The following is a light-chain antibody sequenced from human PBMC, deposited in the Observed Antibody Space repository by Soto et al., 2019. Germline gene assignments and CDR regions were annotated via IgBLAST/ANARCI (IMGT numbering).Light chain of an antibody. J-gene: IGKJ5*01. CDR2: GAS. V-gene: IGKV3-15*01. CDR1: QSVSSN. Sequence: EIVMTQSPATLSVSPGERATLSCRASQSVSSNLAWYQQKPGQAPRLLIYGASTRATGIPARFSGSGSGTDFTLTISSLQPEDVATYYCQKYNSAPLTFGPGTRLEI. CDR3: QKYNSAPLT.